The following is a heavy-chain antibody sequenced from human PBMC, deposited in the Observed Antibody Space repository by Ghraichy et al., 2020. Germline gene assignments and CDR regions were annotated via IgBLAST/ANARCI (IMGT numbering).Heavy chain of an antibody. CDR1: GGSISSGGYY. Sequence: SETLSLTCTVSGGSISSGGYYWSWIRQHPGKGLEWIGYIYYSGSTYYNPSLKSRVTISVDTSKNQFSLKLSSVTAADTAVYYCASYGSGSHYGMDVWGQGTTVTVSS. J-gene: IGHJ6*02. CDR2: IYYSGST. CDR3: ASYGSGSHYGMDV. D-gene: IGHD3-10*01. V-gene: IGHV4-31*03.